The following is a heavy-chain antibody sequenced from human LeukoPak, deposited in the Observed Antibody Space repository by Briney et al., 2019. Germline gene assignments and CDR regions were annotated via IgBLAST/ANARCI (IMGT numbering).Heavy chain of an antibody. J-gene: IGHJ4*02. Sequence: GGSLRLSCAASGFTFSSYAMNWVRQAPGKGLESVSGISGSGDSKYYADSVKGRFTISRDNSKNTLYLQMNSLRAEDTAVYYCAKDKIFDYWGQGTLVTVSS. CDR1: GFTFSSYA. CDR2: ISGSGDSK. V-gene: IGHV3-23*01. CDR3: AKDKIFDY.